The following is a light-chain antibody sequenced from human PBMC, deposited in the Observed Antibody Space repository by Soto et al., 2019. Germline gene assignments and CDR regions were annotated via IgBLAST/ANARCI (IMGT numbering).Light chain of an antibody. CDR1: QSLVHSNGYTY. Sequence: DIVMTQSPLSLPVTPGEPASISCRSSQSLVHSNGYTYLDWYLQKPGQSPHLLIYLGSNRASGVPDRFSGSGSGTDFTLRISRVEAEDVGVYYCMQALQTPVTFGQGTRLEMK. J-gene: IGKJ5*01. CDR2: LGS. V-gene: IGKV2-28*01. CDR3: MQALQTPVT.